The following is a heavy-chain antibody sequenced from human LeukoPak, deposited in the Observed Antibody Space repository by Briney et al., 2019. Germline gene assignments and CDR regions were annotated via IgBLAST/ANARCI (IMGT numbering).Heavy chain of an antibody. CDR1: GFTFTNNA. Sequence: PGGSLRLSCAASGFTFTNNAMIWVRQAPGEGLEWVSGISASGGDTYYTDSVKGRFTISRDNSKNTLYLQMNSLRAEDTAVYYCAKDVGYCISASCSKFYYFDYWSQGSLVTVSS. CDR2: ISASGGDT. V-gene: IGHV3-23*01. J-gene: IGHJ4*02. D-gene: IGHD2-2*01. CDR3: AKDVGYCISASCSKFYYFDY.